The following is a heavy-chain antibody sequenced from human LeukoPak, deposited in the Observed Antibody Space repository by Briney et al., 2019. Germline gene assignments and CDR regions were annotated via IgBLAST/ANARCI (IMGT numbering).Heavy chain of an antibody. CDR1: GLTFSTYG. V-gene: IGHV3-33*06. J-gene: IGHJ4*03. CDR3: AKASSGKQAAGYFDY. Sequence: GRSLRLSCVVSGLTFSTYGMHWVRQAPGKGLEWVALIWYDGSNKYYADSVKGRFTISRDNSKNTLYLQMNSLRAEDTAVYYRAKASSGKQAAGYFDYWGQGTLVTVSS. CDR2: IWYDGSNK. D-gene: IGHD6-13*01.